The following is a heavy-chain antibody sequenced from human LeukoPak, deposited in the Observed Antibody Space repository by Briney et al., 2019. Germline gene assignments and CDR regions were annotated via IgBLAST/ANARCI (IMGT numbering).Heavy chain of an antibody. CDR2: INPNNGDT. J-gene: IGHJ4*02. D-gene: IGHD3/OR15-3a*01. CDR1: GYTFTRYY. V-gene: IGHV1-2*02. Sequence: ASLKVSCKASGYTFTRYYMHWGRQAPGPGLGWMGWINPNNGDTNFAQKFQGRVAMTRDTSMNTVYMELSSLRSDDTAVYYCARRGYEFSDLDNWGQGTLVTVSS. CDR3: ARRGYEFSDLDN.